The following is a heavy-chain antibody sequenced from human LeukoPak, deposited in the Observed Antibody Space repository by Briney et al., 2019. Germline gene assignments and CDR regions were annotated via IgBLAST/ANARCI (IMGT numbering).Heavy chain of an antibody. Sequence: SETLSLTCTVSGGSISSYYWSWIRQPPGKGLEWIGYIYYSGSTNYNPSLKSRVTISVDTSKNQFSLKPSSVTAADTAVYYCARDPHDYYDSSGYYAAPTYFDYWGQGTLVTVSS. CDR2: IYYSGST. J-gene: IGHJ4*02. CDR3: ARDPHDYYDSSGYYAAPTYFDY. CDR1: GGSISSYY. D-gene: IGHD3-22*01. V-gene: IGHV4-59*01.